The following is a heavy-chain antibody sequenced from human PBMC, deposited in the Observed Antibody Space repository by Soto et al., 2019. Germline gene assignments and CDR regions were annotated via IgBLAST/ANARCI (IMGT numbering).Heavy chain of an antibody. J-gene: IGHJ4*02. Sequence: EVQLVESGGGLIKPGASLRLSCAASGFTFSSYSMNWVRQAPGKGLEWVSSISSSSSYIYYADSVKGRFTISRDNAKNSLYLQMNSLRAEDTAVYYCARDPEMATITGDYWGQGTLVTVSS. CDR1: GFTFSSYS. V-gene: IGHV3-21*01. CDR3: ARDPEMATITGDY. D-gene: IGHD5-12*01. CDR2: ISSSSSYI.